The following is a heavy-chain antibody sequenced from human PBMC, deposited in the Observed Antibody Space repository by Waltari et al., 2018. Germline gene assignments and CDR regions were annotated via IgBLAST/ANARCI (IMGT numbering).Heavy chain of an antibody. V-gene: IGHV3-7*01. CDR3: ARGDVAGGFDY. D-gene: IGHD6-19*01. J-gene: IGHJ4*02. Sequence: EVQLVESGGGLVQPGGSLRLSCAASGFTFSTYWMTWVRQAPGKGLEWVANIKKEGSEKYYVDSVKGRLTISRDNAKNSLYLQMNSLRAEDTAVYYCARGDVAGGFDYWGQGTLVTVSS. CDR2: IKKEGSEK. CDR1: GFTFSTYW.